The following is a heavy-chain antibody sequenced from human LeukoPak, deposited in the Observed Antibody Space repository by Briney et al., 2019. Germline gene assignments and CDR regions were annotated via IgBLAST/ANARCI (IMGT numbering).Heavy chain of an antibody. CDR3: ARPSSLQLVQGGFDY. D-gene: IGHD6-13*01. Sequence: GESLKIPCKGSGYSFTSYWIGWVRQMPGKGPEWMGIIYPGDSDTRYSPSFQGQVTISADKSISTAYLQWSSLKASDTAMYYCARPSSLQLVQGGFDYWGQGTLVTVSS. V-gene: IGHV5-51*01. CDR2: IYPGDSDT. J-gene: IGHJ4*02. CDR1: GYSFTSYW.